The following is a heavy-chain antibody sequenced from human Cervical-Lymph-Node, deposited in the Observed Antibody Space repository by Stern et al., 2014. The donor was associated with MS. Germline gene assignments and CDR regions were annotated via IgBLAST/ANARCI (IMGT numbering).Heavy chain of an antibody. Sequence: QVTLRESGPTLVKPTQTLTLTCTFSGFSLNTSGVGVGWIRQPPGKAPEFLALLYLGDEKRYRLSMRRRLPITKDTSKNLVVLTMTNMDPVDTATYYCVHRFYYDSSGYYKDDDYFDYWGQGTLVAVSS. J-gene: IGHJ4*02. D-gene: IGHD3-22*01. CDR1: GFSLNTSGVG. CDR3: VHRFYYDSSGYYKDDDYFDY. V-gene: IGHV2-5*02. CDR2: LYLGDEK.